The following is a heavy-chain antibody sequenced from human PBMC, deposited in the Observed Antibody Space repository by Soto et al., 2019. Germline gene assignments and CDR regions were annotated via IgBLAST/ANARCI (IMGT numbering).Heavy chain of an antibody. CDR1: GFAFSSYA. Sequence: EVQLLESGGGLVQPGGSLRLSCAASGFAFSSYAMSWVRQAPGKGLEWVSAISGSGGSTYYADSVKGRFTISRDNSKNTRYLQMNSLRAEDTAVYYCAKDRVAGTEAFDYWGQGTLVTVSS. CDR2: ISGSGGST. CDR3: AKDRVAGTEAFDY. V-gene: IGHV3-23*01. D-gene: IGHD6-19*01. J-gene: IGHJ4*02.